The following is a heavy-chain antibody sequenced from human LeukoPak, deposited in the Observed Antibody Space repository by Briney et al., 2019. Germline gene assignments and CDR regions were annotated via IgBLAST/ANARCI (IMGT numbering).Heavy chain of an antibody. CDR2: IYPGDSDT. J-gene: IGHJ3*02. CDR1: GYSFTSYW. V-gene: IGHV5-51*01. Sequence: GESLKISCKGSGYSFTSYWIGWVRQMPGKGLEWMGIIYPGDSDTRYSPSFQGQVTISADKSISTAYLQWSSLKASDTATYYCARARYDFWSGEIFDIWGQGTMVTVSS. CDR3: ARARYDFWSGEIFDI. D-gene: IGHD3-3*01.